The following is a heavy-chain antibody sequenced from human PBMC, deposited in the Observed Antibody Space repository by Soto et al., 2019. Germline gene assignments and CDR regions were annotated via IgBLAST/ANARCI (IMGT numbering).Heavy chain of an antibody. Sequence: ASVKVSCKASGYTFTSYGISWVRQAPGQGLEWMGWISAYNGNTNYAQKLQGRVTMTTDTSTSTAYMELRSLRSDDTAVYYCARDQDPNCSSTSCFYGMDVWGQGTTVTSP. CDR2: ISAYNGNT. V-gene: IGHV1-18*01. D-gene: IGHD2-2*01. CDR1: GYTFTSYG. J-gene: IGHJ6*02. CDR3: ARDQDPNCSSTSCFYGMDV.